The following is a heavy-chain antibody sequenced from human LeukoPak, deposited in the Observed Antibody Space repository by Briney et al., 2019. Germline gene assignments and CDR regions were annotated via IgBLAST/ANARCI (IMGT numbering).Heavy chain of an antibody. CDR2: IYYSGST. Sequence: SETLSLTCTVSGGSISSYYWSWIRQPPGKGLEWIGYIYYSGSTNYNPSLKSRVTISVDTSKNQFPLKLSSVTAADTAVYYCARGFNGDYPFDYWGQGTLVTVSS. J-gene: IGHJ4*02. CDR1: GGSISSYY. CDR3: ARGFNGDYPFDY. D-gene: IGHD4-17*01. V-gene: IGHV4-59*01.